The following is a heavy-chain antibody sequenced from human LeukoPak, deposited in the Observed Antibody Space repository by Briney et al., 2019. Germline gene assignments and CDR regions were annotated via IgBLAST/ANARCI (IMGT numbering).Heavy chain of an antibody. CDR1: GFTFSAYA. CDR2: IRGGGGSA. Sequence: GGSLRLSCTASGFTFSAYAMMWVRQAPGKGPGWVSAIRGGGGSAFYADSVKGRFTISRDNSKYTLFLQMNSLRAEDTAVYYCARDPNGDYIGAFDMWGPGTMVSVSS. D-gene: IGHD4-17*01. V-gene: IGHV3-23*01. J-gene: IGHJ3*02. CDR3: ARDPNGDYIGAFDM.